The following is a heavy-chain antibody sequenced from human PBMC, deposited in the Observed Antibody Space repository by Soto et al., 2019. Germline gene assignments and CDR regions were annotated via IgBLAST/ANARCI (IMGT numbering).Heavy chain of an antibody. CDR2: IHDSYST. CDR3: ARVPRRPLTAEDQGDWIPYYPRDA. CDR1: GGSVSSRSFY. D-gene: IGHD1-1*01. J-gene: IGHJ6*02. V-gene: IGHV4-61*01. Sequence: SETLSLTCTVSGGSVSSRSFYWSWLRQSPGRGLEWIGYIHDSYSTNYSPSLKSRVTISVDTSKNQFALRLRSVTTADTAVYYGARVPRRPLTAEDQGDWIPYYPRDACGQGKTVSVSS.